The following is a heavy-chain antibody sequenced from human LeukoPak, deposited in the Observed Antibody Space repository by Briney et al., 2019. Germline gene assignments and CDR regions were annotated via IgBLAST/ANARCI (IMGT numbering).Heavy chain of an antibody. Sequence: SETLSLTCTVSGGSISSSSYYWGWIRQPPGKGLEWIGSIYYSGSTNYNPSLKSRVTISVDTSKNQFSLKLSSVTAADTAVYYCARATYSYGAYFDYWGQGTLVTVSS. J-gene: IGHJ4*02. CDR1: GGSISSSSYY. D-gene: IGHD5-18*01. CDR3: ARATYSYGAYFDY. CDR2: IYYSGST. V-gene: IGHV4-39*07.